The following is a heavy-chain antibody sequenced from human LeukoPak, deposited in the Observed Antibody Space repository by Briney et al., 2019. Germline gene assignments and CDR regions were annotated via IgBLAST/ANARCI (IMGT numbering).Heavy chain of an antibody. CDR2: ISWDGGST. V-gene: IGHV3-43D*03. D-gene: IGHD3-10*01. CDR1: GFTFDDYA. CDR3: AKDMKRFADYYYYMDV. Sequence: PGGSLRLSCAASGFTFDDYAMHWVRHAPGKGLEWVSLISWDGGSTYYADSVKGRFTISRDNSKNSLYLQMNSLRAEDTALYYCAKDMKRFADYYYYMDVWGKGTTVTVSS. J-gene: IGHJ6*03.